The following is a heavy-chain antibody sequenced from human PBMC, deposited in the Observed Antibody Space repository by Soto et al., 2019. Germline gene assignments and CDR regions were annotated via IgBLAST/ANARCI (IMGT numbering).Heavy chain of an antibody. Sequence: QMQLVQSGPEVKKPGTSVKVSCKASGFTFTRSAMQWVRQARGQRLEWIGWIVVGSGNTNYAQKFQERVTITRDMSTSTAYMELSSLRSEDTAVYYCAAVPDEWLWGQGTLVTVSS. V-gene: IGHV1-58*02. J-gene: IGHJ4*02. D-gene: IGHD5-12*01. CDR2: IVVGSGNT. CDR1: GFTFTRSA. CDR3: AAVPDEWL.